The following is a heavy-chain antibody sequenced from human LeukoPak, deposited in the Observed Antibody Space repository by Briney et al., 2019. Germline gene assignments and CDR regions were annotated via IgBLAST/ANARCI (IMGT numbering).Heavy chain of an antibody. CDR3: ARDNSVGETAWWFDP. CDR2: INPSGSST. J-gene: IGHJ5*02. D-gene: IGHD1-26*01. CDR1: GYTFTSYY. V-gene: IGHV1-46*01. Sequence: ASVKVSCKASGYTFTSYYMHWVRQAPGQGLEWMGLINPSGSSTTYAQKFQGRVTMTRDMFTSTDYMELTSLTSDDTAVYYCARDNSVGETAWWFDPWGQGTLVTVSS.